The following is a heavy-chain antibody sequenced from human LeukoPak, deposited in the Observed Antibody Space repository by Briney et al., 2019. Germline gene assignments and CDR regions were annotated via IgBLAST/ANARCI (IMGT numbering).Heavy chain of an antibody. J-gene: IGHJ4*02. V-gene: IGHV1-69*04. Sequence: ASVKVSCKASGGTFSSYAISWVRQAPRQGLEWMGRIIPILGIANYAQKFQGRVTITADKSTRTAYMELSSLRSEDTAVYYCATSRGDSSGYFDYWGQGTLVTVSS. CDR1: GGTFSSYA. CDR3: ATSRGDSSGYFDY. D-gene: IGHD3-22*01. CDR2: IIPILGIA.